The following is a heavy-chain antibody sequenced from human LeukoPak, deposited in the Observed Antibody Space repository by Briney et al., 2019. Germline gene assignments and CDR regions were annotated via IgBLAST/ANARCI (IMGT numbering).Heavy chain of an antibody. J-gene: IGHJ4*02. CDR2: IIPIFGTA. D-gene: IGHD4-17*01. CDR3: ARGGLHDYGDEGSDY. CDR1: GGTFSSYA. Sequence: SVKVSCKASGGTFSSYAISWVRQAPGQGLEWMGGIIPIFGTANYAQKFQGRVTITADESTSTAYMELSSLRSEDTAVYYCARGGLHDYGDEGSDYWGQGTLVTVSS. V-gene: IGHV1-69*01.